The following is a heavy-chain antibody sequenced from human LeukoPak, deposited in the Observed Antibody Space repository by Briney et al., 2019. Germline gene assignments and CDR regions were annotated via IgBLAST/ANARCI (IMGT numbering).Heavy chain of an antibody. D-gene: IGHD2-2*01. CDR3: ARVRRCSSTSCYLKWFDP. CDR2: IYYSGST. V-gene: IGHV4-59*12. CDR1: GGSISSYY. J-gene: IGHJ5*02. Sequence: SETLSLTCTVSGGSISSYYWSWIRQPPGKGLEWIGYIYYSGSTNYNPSLKSRVTISVDTSKNQFSLKLSSVTAADTAVYYCARVRRCSSTSCYLKWFDPRGQGTLVTVSS.